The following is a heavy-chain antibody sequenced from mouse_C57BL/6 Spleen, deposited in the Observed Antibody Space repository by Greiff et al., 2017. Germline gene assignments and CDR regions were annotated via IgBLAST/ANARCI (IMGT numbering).Heavy chain of an antibody. CDR2: ISSGGSYT. D-gene: IGHD1-1*01. CDR1: GFTFSSYG. Sequence: EVKLMESGADLVKPGGSLKLSCAASGFTFSSYGMSWVRQTPDQRLEWVATISSGGSYTYYPDSVKGRFTISRDNAKNTLYLQMSSLKSEDTAVYYCARRGRPNYFDYWGQGTTLTVSS. CDR3: ARRGRPNYFDY. J-gene: IGHJ2*01. V-gene: IGHV5-6*02.